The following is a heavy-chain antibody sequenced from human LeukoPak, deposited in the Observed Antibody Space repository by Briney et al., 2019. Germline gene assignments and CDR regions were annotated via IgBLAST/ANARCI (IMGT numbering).Heavy chain of an antibody. V-gene: IGHV3-30*02. Sequence: GGSLRLSCAASGFTFSSYGMHWVRQAPGKGLEWVAFIRYDGSNKYYADSVKGRFTISRDNSKNTLYLQMNSLRAEDTAVYYCARPSRSYYGSGSQRDDAFDIWGQGTMVTVSS. CDR1: GFTFSSYG. D-gene: IGHD3-10*01. CDR3: ARPSRSYYGSGSQRDDAFDI. J-gene: IGHJ3*02. CDR2: IRYDGSNK.